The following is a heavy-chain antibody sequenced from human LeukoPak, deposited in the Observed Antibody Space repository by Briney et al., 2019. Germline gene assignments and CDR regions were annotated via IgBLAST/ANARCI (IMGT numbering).Heavy chain of an antibody. CDR3: AKIAASDTGEGY. D-gene: IGHD6-13*01. CDR1: GYTFTSHG. J-gene: IGHJ4*02. V-gene: IGHV1-18*01. Sequence: ASVKVSCKASGYTFTSHGISWVRQAPGQGLEWMGWISAYNGNTHYAQKLQGRVTMTTDTSTSTVYMELRSLRSEDTAIYYCAKIAASDTGEGYWGQGTLVTVSS. CDR2: ISAYNGNT.